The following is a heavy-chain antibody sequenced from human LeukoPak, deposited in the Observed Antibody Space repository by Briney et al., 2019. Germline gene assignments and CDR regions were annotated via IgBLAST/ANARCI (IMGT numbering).Heavy chain of an antibody. D-gene: IGHD1-26*01. J-gene: IGHJ3*02. CDR3: AREVPKWEIGAFDI. Sequence: GGSLRLSCAASGFTFSSYSMNWVRQAPGKGLEWVSYISSSSSTIYYADSVKGRFTISRDNAKNSLYLQMNSLRAEDTAVYYCAREVPKWEIGAFDIWGQGTMVTVSS. CDR2: ISSSSSTI. CDR1: GFTFSSYS. V-gene: IGHV3-48*01.